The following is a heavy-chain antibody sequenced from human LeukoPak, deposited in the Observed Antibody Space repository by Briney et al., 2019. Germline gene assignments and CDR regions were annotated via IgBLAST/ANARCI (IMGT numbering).Heavy chain of an antibody. Sequence: GESLKISCKGSEDSFTNYWIGWVRQMPGKGLECMGIIYPGDSDTRYSPSFQGQVTISADKSINTAYLQWSSLKASDTAMYYCARRVVNNRNWYFDLWGRGTLVTVSS. D-gene: IGHD4-23*01. J-gene: IGHJ2*01. CDR2: IYPGDSDT. CDR1: EDSFTNYW. V-gene: IGHV5-51*01. CDR3: ARRVVNNRNWYFDL.